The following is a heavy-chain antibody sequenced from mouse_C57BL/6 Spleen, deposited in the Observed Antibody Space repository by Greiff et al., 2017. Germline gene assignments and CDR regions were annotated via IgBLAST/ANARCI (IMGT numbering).Heavy chain of an antibody. CDR2: ISDGGSYT. CDR1: GFTFSSYA. Sequence: EVKLMESGGGLVKPGGSLKLSCAASGFTFSSYAMSWVRQTPEKRLEWVATISDGGSYTYYPDNVKGRFTISRDNAKNNLYLQMSHLKSEDTAMXYCARSITTALYYFDYWGKGTTLTVAS. D-gene: IGHD1-1*01. CDR3: ARSITTALYYFDY. V-gene: IGHV5-4*03. J-gene: IGHJ2*01.